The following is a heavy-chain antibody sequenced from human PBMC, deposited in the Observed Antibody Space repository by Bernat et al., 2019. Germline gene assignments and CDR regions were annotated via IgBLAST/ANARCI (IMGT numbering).Heavy chain of an antibody. CDR1: GGSFSGYY. Sequence: QVQLQQWGAGLLKPSETLSLTCAVYGGSFSGYYWSWIRQPPGKGLEWSGEINHSGSTNYNPSLKSRVTISVDTSKNQFSLKLSSVTAADTAVYYCARGPHKWGATYYFDYWGQGTPVTVSS. CDR3: ARGPHKWGATYYFDY. CDR2: INHSGST. J-gene: IGHJ4*02. V-gene: IGHV4-34*01. D-gene: IGHD1-26*01.